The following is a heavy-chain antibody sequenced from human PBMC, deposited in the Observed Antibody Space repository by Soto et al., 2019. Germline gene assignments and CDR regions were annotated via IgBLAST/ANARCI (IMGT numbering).Heavy chain of an antibody. J-gene: IGHJ4*02. CDR2: IKSKTDGGTT. CDR3: ATDLVYYYDSSGAQTDY. Sequence: EVQLVESGGGLVKPGGSLRLSCAASGFTFSNAWMSWVRQAPGKGLEWVGRIKSKTDGGTTDYAAPVKGRFTISRDDSKNTLYLQMNSLKTEDTAVYYCATDLVYYYDSSGAQTDYWGQGTLVTVSS. V-gene: IGHV3-15*01. CDR1: GFTFSNAW. D-gene: IGHD3-22*01.